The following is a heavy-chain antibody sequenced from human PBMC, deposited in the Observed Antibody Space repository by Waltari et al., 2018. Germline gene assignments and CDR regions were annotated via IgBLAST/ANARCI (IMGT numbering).Heavy chain of an antibody. Sequence: EVQLLESGGGLVQPGGSLRLSCAASGCTFSSYAMSWVRQAPGTGLESVSAIGGSGGSTYYADSVKGRFTLSIDKAKNTQYLQMNSLRAEDTAVYYCASVYGGNTHLYYYGMDVWGQGTTVTVSS. CDR3: ASVYGGNTHLYYYGMDV. D-gene: IGHD4-17*01. CDR2: IGGSGGST. V-gene: IGHV3-23*01. CDR1: GCTFSSYA. J-gene: IGHJ6*02.